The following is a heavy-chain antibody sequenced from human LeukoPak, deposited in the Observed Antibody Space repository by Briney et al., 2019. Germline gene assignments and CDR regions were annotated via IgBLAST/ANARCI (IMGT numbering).Heavy chain of an antibody. Sequence: PGGYLRLSCAASGFTFGNYGMHWVRQAPGKGLEWVAIISHDENNKYYADSVKGRFTISRDSSKNTLYLQMNSLRAEDTAVYYCAKHKGEEMTTPLEYWGQGTLVTVSS. CDR3: AKHKGEEMTTPLEY. V-gene: IGHV3-30*18. CDR2: ISHDENNK. CDR1: GFTFGNYG. D-gene: IGHD4-11*01. J-gene: IGHJ4*02.